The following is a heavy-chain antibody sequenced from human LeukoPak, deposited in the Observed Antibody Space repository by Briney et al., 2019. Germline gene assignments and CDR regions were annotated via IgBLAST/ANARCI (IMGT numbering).Heavy chain of an antibody. CDR1: GGSFSGYY. Sequence: SETLSLTCAVYGGSFSGYYWSWIRQPPGKGLEWIGEINHSGSTNYNPSLKSRVTISVDTSKNQFSLKLSSVTAADTAVYYCARRVVPPARPADWFDPWGQGTLVTVSS. D-gene: IGHD2-2*01. CDR2: INHSGST. J-gene: IGHJ5*02. CDR3: ARRVVPPARPADWFDP. V-gene: IGHV4-34*01.